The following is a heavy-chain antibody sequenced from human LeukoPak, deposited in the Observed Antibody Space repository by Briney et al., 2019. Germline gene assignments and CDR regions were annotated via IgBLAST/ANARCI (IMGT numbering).Heavy chain of an antibody. J-gene: IGHJ4*02. CDR3: AREIGDAYYGSGSYYNPLGY. CDR2: INPNSGGT. D-gene: IGHD3-10*01. Sequence: ASVKVSCKASGYTFTGYYMHWVRQAPGQGLEWMGWINPNSGGTNYAQKFQGRVTMTRDTSISTAYMELSRLRSDDTAVYYCAREIGDAYYGSGSYYNPLGYWGQGTLVTVSS. CDR1: GYTFTGYY. V-gene: IGHV1-2*02.